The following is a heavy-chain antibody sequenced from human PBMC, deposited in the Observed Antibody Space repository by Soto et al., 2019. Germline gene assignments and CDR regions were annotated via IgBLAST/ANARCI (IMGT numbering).Heavy chain of an antibody. CDR1: VFTVSSYW. CDR2: IEGDGSST. V-gene: IGHV3-74*01. Sequence: GSLRLYCAASVFTVSSYWMHWVRQAPGKGLEWVSRIEGDGSSTTSADSVKGRFTVSRDDARNTLYLQMSSLRADDTAIYYCAREGLDTAGFFDVWGQGTMVTVSS. CDR3: AREGLDTAGFFDV. J-gene: IGHJ3*01. D-gene: IGHD6-13*01.